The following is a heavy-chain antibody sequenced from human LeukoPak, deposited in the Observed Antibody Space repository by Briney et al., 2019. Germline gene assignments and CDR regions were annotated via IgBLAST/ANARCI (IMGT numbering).Heavy chain of an antibody. CDR2: IYYSGST. Sequence: SETLSLTCTVSGGSISSSSYYWGWIRQPPGKGLEWIGSIYYSGSTYYNPSLKSRVTISVDTSKNQFSLKLSSVTAADTAVYYCARGYSYGNGYFDYWGQGTLVTVSS. CDR3: ARGYSYGNGYFDY. D-gene: IGHD5-18*01. J-gene: IGHJ4*02. CDR1: GGSISSSSYY. V-gene: IGHV4-39*01.